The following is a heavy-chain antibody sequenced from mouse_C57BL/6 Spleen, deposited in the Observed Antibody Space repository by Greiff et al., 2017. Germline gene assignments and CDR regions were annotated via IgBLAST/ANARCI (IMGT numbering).Heavy chain of an antibody. CDR3: ARAYGYDGYYAMDY. CDR2: ISSGGSYT. D-gene: IGHD2-2*01. CDR1: GFTFSSYG. Sequence: EVHLVESGGDLVKPGGSLKLSCAASGFTFSSYGMSWVRQTPDKRLEWVATISSGGSYTYYPDSVKGRFTISRDNAKNTLYLQMSSLKSEDTAMYYCARAYGYDGYYAMDYWGQGTSVTGSS. V-gene: IGHV5-6*01. J-gene: IGHJ4*01.